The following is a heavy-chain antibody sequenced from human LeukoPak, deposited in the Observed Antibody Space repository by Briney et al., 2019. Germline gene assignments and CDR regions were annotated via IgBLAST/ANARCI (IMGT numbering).Heavy chain of an antibody. Sequence: GGSLRLSCAASGFTFSSYEMNWVRQAPGKGLEWVSYISSSGSTIYYADSVKGRFTISRDNAKNSLYLQMNSLRAEDTAVYYCARQQLWLSYYFDYWGQGTLVTVSS. D-gene: IGHD5-18*01. CDR2: ISSSGSTI. CDR1: GFTFSSYE. V-gene: IGHV3-48*03. CDR3: ARQQLWLSYYFDY. J-gene: IGHJ4*02.